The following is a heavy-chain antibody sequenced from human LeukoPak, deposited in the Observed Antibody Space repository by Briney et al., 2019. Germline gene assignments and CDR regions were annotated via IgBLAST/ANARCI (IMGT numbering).Heavy chain of an antibody. CDR1: GGSISSYY. J-gene: IGHJ4*02. CDR2: IYYSGST. CDR3: ARDPWGNYFDY. Sequence: SETPSLTCTVSGGSISSYYWSWIRQPPGKGLEWIGYIYYSGSTNYNPSLKSRVTISVDTSKNQFSLKLSSVTAADTAVYYCARDPWGNYFDYWGQGTLVTVSS. V-gene: IGHV4-59*01. D-gene: IGHD3-16*01.